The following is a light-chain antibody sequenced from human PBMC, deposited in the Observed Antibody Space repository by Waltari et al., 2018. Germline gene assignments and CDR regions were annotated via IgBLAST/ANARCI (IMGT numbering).Light chain of an antibody. CDR3: QLWDYTTDHWV. J-gene: IGLJ3*02. CDR1: NIGSKT. CDR2: DDR. Sequence: SFVLTQTPSVSVAPGNTARRTRGGANIGSKTVHWYQQKPGQAPVLVVHDDRDRSPGVPERISGSNSGNTATLTISSVDVGDEADYYCQLWDYTTDHWVFGGGTKLTVL. V-gene: IGLV3-21*03.